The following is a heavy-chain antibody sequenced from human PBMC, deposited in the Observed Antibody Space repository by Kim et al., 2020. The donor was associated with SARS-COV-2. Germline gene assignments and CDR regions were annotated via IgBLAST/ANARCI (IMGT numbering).Heavy chain of an antibody. CDR2: IIPIFGTA. CDR3: ARESSSSWYGGGWFDH. D-gene: IGHD6-13*01. Sequence: SVKVSCQASGGTFSSYAISWVRQAPGQGLELMGGIIPIFGTANYAQKFQGRVTITADESTSTAYMELSSLRSEDTAVYYCARESSSSWYGGGWFDHWGQ. CDR1: GGTFSSYA. J-gene: IGHJ5*02. V-gene: IGHV1-69*13.